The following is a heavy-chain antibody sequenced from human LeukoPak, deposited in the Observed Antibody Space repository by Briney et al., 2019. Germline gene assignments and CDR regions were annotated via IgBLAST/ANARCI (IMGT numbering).Heavy chain of an antibody. CDR3: ARVLLGTNDAFDI. CDR2: INAGNGNT. D-gene: IGHD3-10*01. V-gene: IGHV1-3*01. CDR1: GYTFTSYA. J-gene: IGHJ3*02. Sequence: ASVKVSCTASGYTFTSYAMHWVRQAPGQRLEWMGWINAGNGNTKYSQKFQGRVTITRDTSASTAYMELSSLRSEDTAVYYCARVLLGTNDAFDIWGQGTMVTVSS.